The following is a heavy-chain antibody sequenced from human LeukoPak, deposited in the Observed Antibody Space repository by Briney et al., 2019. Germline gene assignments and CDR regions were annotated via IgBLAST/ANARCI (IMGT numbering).Heavy chain of an antibody. CDR1: GYTFTSYG. CDR2: ISANNGNT. Sequence: ASVKVSCKASGYTFTSYGISWVRQVPGQGLEWMGWISANNGNTNYEQKLQGRVTMTTDTSTSTAYMELRSLRSDDTAVYCCARTNSYGYSGYFDYWGQGTLVTVSS. CDR3: ARTNSYGYSGYFDY. D-gene: IGHD5-18*01. V-gene: IGHV1-18*01. J-gene: IGHJ4*02.